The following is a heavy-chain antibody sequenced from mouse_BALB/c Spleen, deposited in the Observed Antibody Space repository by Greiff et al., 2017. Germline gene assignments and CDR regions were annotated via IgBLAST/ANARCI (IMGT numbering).Heavy chain of an antibody. J-gene: IGHJ4*01. V-gene: IGHV5-17*02. CDR1: GFTFSSFG. CDR2: ISSGSSTI. D-gene: IGHD2-10*02. Sequence: EVKVVESGGGLVQPGGSRKLSCVASGFTFSSFGMHWVRQAPEKGLEWVAYISSGSSTIYYEDTVKGRFTISRDNPKNTLFLQMTSLRSEDTAMYYCARPYDYYAMDYWGQGTSVTVSS. CDR3: ARPYDYYAMDY.